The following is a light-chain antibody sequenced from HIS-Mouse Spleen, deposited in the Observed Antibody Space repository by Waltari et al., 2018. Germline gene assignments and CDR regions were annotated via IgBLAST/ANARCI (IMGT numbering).Light chain of an antibody. CDR1: ALPKKY. V-gene: IGLV3-10*01. J-gene: IGLJ2*01. CDR2: EDS. CDR3: YSTDRSCNHRV. Sequence: SYELTQPPSVSVSPGQTARITCSGDALPKKYAYWYQQKSGQAPFLVIYEDSKRPSGIPERFSGSSSGTMATLTIRGAQVEDEAEYYCYSTDRSCNHRVFGGGTKLTVL.